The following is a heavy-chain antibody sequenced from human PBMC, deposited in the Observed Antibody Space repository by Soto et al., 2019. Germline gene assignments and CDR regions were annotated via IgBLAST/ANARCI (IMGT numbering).Heavy chain of an antibody. Sequence: EVQLVQSGAEVKKPGESLRISCKGSGYSFTSYWISCVRQMPGKGLEWMGRIDPSDSYTNYSPSFQGHVTISADKSISTAYLQWISLKASDTAMYYCASTDGLDGYTTDYWGQGTLVTVSS. D-gene: IGHD5-12*01. CDR3: ASTDGLDGYTTDY. CDR1: GYSFTSYW. CDR2: IDPSDSYT. V-gene: IGHV5-10-1*03. J-gene: IGHJ4*02.